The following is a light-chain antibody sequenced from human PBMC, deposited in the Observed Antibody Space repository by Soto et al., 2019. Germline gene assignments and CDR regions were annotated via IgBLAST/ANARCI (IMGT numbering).Light chain of an antibody. V-gene: IGKV1-5*03. CDR2: KAS. J-gene: IGKJ1*01. CDR1: QSISRW. Sequence: DIQMTQSPSTLSASVGDRVTITCRASQSISRWLAWHQQKPGKAPRLLIYKASTLKSGVPSGFSGSGSGTEFTLTISSLQPDDFATYYCQQYNSQWTFGQGTKVDIK. CDR3: QQYNSQWT.